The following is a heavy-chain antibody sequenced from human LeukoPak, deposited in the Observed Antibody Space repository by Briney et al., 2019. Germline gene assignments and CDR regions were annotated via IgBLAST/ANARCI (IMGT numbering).Heavy chain of an antibody. Sequence: GASVKVSCKASGYTFTSYGISWVRQAPGQGLEWMGWISAYNGNTNYAQKLQGRVTMTTDTSTSTAYMELRSLRSDDTAVYYCARVGAYGGNSGAGGDNWFDPWGQGTLVTVSS. CDR2: ISAYNGNT. V-gene: IGHV1-18*01. CDR3: ARVGAYGGNSGAGGDNWFDP. J-gene: IGHJ5*02. CDR1: GYTFTSYG. D-gene: IGHD4-23*01.